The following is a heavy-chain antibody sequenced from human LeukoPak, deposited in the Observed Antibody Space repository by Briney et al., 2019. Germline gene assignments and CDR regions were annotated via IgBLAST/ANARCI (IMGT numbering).Heavy chain of an antibody. V-gene: IGHV3-23*01. CDR3: AKSGSYYYDSSGLDY. CDR2: ISGSGGST. Sequence: GGSLRLSCAASGFTLSSCAMSWVRQAPGKGLEWVSAISGSGGSTYYADSVKGRFTVSRDNSKNTLYLQMDSLRVEDTAVYYCAKSGSYYYDSSGLDYWGQGTLVTVSS. D-gene: IGHD3-22*01. CDR1: GFTLSSCA. J-gene: IGHJ4*02.